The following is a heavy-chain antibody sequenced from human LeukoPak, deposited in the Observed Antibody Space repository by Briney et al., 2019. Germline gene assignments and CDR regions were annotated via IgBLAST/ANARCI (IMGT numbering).Heavy chain of an antibody. Sequence: PSETLSLTCTVSGGSISSGSYYWSWIRQPAGKGLEWIGRIYTSGSTNYNPSLKSRVTISVDTSKNQFSLKLSSVTAADTAVYYCARTRLFTISQGWFDPWGQGTLVTVSS. V-gene: IGHV4-61*02. J-gene: IGHJ5*02. D-gene: IGHD3-9*01. CDR2: IYTSGST. CDR3: ARTRLFTISQGWFDP. CDR1: GGSISSGSYY.